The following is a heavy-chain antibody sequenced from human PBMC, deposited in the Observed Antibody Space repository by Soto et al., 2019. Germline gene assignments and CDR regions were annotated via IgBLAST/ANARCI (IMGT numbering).Heavy chain of an antibody. CDR1: GFTFSSYG. D-gene: IGHD2-15*01. V-gene: IGHV3-30*18. CDR2: ISYDGSNK. J-gene: IGHJ4*02. CDR3: AKALLYCSGGSCLFDY. Sequence: QVQLVESGGGVVQPGRSLRLSCAASGFTFSSYGMHWVRQAPGKGLEWVAVISYDGSNKYYADSVKGRFTISRDNSKNTLYLQMNSLRAEDTAVYYCAKALLYCSGGSCLFDYWGQGTLVTVSS.